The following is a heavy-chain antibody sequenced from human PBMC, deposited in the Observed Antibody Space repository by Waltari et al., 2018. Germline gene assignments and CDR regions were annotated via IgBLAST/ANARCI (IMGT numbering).Heavy chain of an antibody. V-gene: IGHV1-69*15. J-gene: IGHJ5*02. CDR2: IIPIFGTA. Sequence: QVQLVQSGAEVKKPGSSVKVSCKASGGTFSSYAISWVRQAPGQGLEWMRRIIPIFGTANYAQKFQDRVTITADESTSTAYMELSSLRSEDTAVYYCAGGATAGRTGGWFDPWGQGTLVTVSS. D-gene: IGHD2-8*02. CDR1: GGTFSSYA. CDR3: AGGATAGRTGGWFDP.